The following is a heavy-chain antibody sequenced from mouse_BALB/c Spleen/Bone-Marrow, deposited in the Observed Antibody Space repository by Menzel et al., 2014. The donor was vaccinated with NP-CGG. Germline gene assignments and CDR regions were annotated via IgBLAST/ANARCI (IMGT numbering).Heavy chain of an antibody. D-gene: IGHD2-1*01. Sequence: QVQLQQSGAELMKLGASVKISCKATGYTFSSYWIEWVKQRPGHGLEWIGEILPGSGSTNYIEKFKGKTTFTADTSSNTAYMQLSSLTSEDSAVYYCARYGNYPLDYWGQGTTLTVSS. CDR2: ILPGSGST. J-gene: IGHJ2*01. V-gene: IGHV1-9*01. CDR1: GYTFSSYW. CDR3: ARYGNYPLDY.